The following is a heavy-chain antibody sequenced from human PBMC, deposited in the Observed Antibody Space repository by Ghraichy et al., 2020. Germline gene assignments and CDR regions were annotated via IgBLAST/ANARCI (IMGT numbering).Heavy chain of an antibody. Sequence: ASVKVSCKASGYTFTSYYMHWVRQAPGQGLEWMGIINPSCGTTSYAQKFQGRVTMTRDTSTSTAYMELGSLRSEDTAMYYCARGCSCCSVDYWGQGTLVTVSS. CDR3: ARGCSCCSVDY. J-gene: IGHJ4*02. CDR2: INPSCGTT. V-gene: IGHV1-46*03. CDR1: GYTFTSYY. D-gene: IGHD6-19*01.